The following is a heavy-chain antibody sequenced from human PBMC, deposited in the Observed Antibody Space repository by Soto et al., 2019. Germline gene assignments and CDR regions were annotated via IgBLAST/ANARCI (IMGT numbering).Heavy chain of an antibody. Sequence: SETLSLTCDVSGDSISTYDGIWIRQPPGKGLEWMGYVYYSGSTLYNPSLESRVTLSIDMSKKQVSLKLNFVIAADTAVYYCARTRMIESWIDYWGHGTLVTVSS. CDR2: VYYSGST. V-gene: IGHV4-59*01. CDR1: GDSISTYD. D-gene: IGHD2-21*01. J-gene: IGHJ4*01. CDR3: ARTRMIESWIDY.